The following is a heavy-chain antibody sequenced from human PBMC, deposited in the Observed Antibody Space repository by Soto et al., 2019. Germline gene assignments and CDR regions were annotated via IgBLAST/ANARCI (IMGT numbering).Heavy chain of an antibody. V-gene: IGHV4-39*01. D-gene: IGHD3-22*01. CDR3: ARDYFDSSDYTTNWFDP. J-gene: IGHJ5*02. Sequence: SETLSLTCTVSGGSISRFYWAWIRQPPGEGLEWIGSIYHTGNAYYNPSLKSRVTIFVDTSKNQFSLKLTSVTAADTALYYCARDYFDSSDYTTNWFDPWGQGTLVTVSS. CDR1: GGSISRFY. CDR2: IYHTGNA.